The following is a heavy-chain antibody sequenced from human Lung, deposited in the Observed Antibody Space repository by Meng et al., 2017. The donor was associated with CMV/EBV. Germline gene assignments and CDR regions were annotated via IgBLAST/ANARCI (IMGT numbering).Heavy chain of an antibody. CDR3: ARQAGYQQLYYYYPMDV. CDR2: IYPDDSDT. CDR1: GYSFTNYW. J-gene: IGHJ6*02. D-gene: IGHD2-2*01. Sequence: GESXKISCKGLGYSFTNYWIGWVRQMPGKGLEWLGIIYPDDSDTRYSPSFQGQVTISADRSISTAYLQWSSLKASDSAMYYCARQAGYQQLYYYYPMDVWGQGTTVTVSS. V-gene: IGHV5-51*01.